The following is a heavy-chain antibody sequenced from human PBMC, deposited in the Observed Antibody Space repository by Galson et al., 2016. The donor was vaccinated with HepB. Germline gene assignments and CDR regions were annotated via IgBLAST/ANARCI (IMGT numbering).Heavy chain of an antibody. CDR1: AGPINIGGYF. D-gene: IGHD2-15*01. CDR3: ARYGSWTGFDY. Sequence: TLSLTCNVSAGPINIGGYFWSWIRQPPGRGLEWIGYISHSGSAYFNPSLKSRSTISVDTSRNQFSLDLRSVTAADTAVYFCARYGSWTGFDYWGQGILVTVSS. J-gene: IGHJ4*02. CDR2: ISHSGSA. V-gene: IGHV4-31*03.